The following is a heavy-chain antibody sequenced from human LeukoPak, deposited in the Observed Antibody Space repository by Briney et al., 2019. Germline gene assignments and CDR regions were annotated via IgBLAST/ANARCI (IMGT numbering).Heavy chain of an antibody. Sequence: SETLSLTCTVSGDSIGSSSYYWGWIRQPPGKGLEWIGQIFQTGSTYYNPSLRSRLTISLDTSKNHFSLKLNSVTAADTAVYYCARVSRAVMMILRWGQGTLVTVSS. D-gene: IGHD3-16*01. CDR3: ARVSRAVMMILR. CDR2: IFQTGST. V-gene: IGHV4-39*07. CDR1: GDSIGSSSYY. J-gene: IGHJ4*02.